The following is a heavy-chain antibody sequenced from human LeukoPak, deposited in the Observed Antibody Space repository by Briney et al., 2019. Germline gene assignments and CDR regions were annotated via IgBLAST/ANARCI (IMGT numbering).Heavy chain of an antibody. CDR2: ISYDGSNK. CDR3: AFDTAMVTGVGRHYFDY. V-gene: IGHV3-30*04. J-gene: IGHJ4*02. CDR1: GFTFSSYA. Sequence: GGSLRLSCAASGFTFSSYAMHWVRQAPGKGLEWVAVISYDGSNKYYADSVKGRFTISRDNSKNTLYLQMNSLRAEDTAVYYCAFDTAMVTGVGRHYFDYWGQGTLVTVSS. D-gene: IGHD5-18*01.